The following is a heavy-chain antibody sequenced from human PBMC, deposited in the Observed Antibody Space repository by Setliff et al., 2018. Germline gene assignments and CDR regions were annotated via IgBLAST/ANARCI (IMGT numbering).Heavy chain of an antibody. D-gene: IGHD2-15*01. CDR1: GFTFSSYR. CDR3: ARTCSGSGCYAGLES. Sequence: GESLRLSCSASGFTFSSYRMHWVRQAPGKGLEWVAVIWDDGGKKYHADSVKGRFTISRDNSKNTLYLEMNSLRAEDTAVYYCARTCSGSGCYAGLESWGQGTPVTVSS. V-gene: IGHV3-33*08. J-gene: IGHJ4*02. CDR2: IWDDGGKK.